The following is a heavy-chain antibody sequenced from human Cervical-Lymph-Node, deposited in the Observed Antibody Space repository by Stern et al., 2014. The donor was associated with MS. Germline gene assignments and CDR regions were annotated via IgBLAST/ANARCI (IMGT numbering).Heavy chain of an antibody. J-gene: IGHJ4*02. CDR1: GGSVSSSSHY. CDR3: ARALPQSSGIGVSYYFDY. D-gene: IGHD6-19*01. V-gene: IGHV4-39*01. CDR2: MYFAGNP. Sequence: QVQLQESGPGLVKPSETLSLTCTVSGGSVSSSSHYWAWIRQPPGKWLEWLGGMYFAGNPHYNPSLRSRVPLSVDTSKNQVSLNLISVTAADTAVYYCARALPQSSGIGVSYYFDYWGQGALVTVSS.